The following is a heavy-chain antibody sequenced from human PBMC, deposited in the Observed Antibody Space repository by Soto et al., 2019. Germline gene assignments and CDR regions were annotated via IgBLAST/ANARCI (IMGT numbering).Heavy chain of an antibody. D-gene: IGHD5-12*01. CDR1: GFTFSSYS. Sequence: GGSLRLSCAASGFTFSSYSMNWVRQAPGKGLEWVSSISRTRTYIYYADSVRGRFTISRDNAKNSLYLQMNSLRAEDTAVYYFARDSCYSGYDFRYFDCWGQGTLVTVSS. CDR3: ARDSCYSGYDFRYFDC. CDR2: ISRTRTYI. V-gene: IGHV3-21*01. J-gene: IGHJ4*02.